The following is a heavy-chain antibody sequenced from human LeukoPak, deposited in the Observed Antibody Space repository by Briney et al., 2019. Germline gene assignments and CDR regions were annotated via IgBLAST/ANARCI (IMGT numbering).Heavy chain of an antibody. Sequence: PSQTLSLTCTVSGGSISSGNYYWSWIRQPAGKGLEWIGRSYTSGSTNYNPSLKSRVTISVDTSKNQFSLKLSSVTAADTAVYYCASRHYYDSSFDYWGHGTLVTVSS. J-gene: IGHJ4*01. D-gene: IGHD3-22*01. CDR3: ASRHYYDSSFDY. CDR2: SYTSGST. CDR1: GGSISSGNYY. V-gene: IGHV4-61*02.